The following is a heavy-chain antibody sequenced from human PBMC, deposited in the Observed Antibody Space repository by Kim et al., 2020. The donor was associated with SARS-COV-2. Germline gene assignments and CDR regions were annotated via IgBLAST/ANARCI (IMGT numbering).Heavy chain of an antibody. Sequence: GGSLRLSCAASGFTFDDYSMHWVRQAPGKGLEWVSGISWDSSSIGYADSVKGRFTISRDNAKNTLYLQMNSLIAEDTAMYYCAKDLGAVAGRGGMDVWGQGTTVTVSS. CDR1: GFTFDDYS. CDR3: AKDLGAVAGRGGMDV. CDR2: ISWDSSSI. V-gene: IGHV3-9*01. J-gene: IGHJ6*02. D-gene: IGHD6-19*01.